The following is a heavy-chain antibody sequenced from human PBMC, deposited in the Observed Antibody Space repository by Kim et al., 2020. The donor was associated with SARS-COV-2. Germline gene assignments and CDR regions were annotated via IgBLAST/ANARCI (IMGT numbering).Heavy chain of an antibody. D-gene: IGHD3-9*01. V-gene: IGHV3-21*01. Sequence: GGSLRLSCAASGFTFSTYSMNWVRQAPGKGLEWVSSISTSSSYIYYADSAKGRFTISRANAKSSLFLQMNSLRVEDTGVYYCARFEGYGMDVWGQGTTVT. J-gene: IGHJ6*02. CDR2: ISTSSSYI. CDR3: ARFEGYGMDV. CDR1: GFTFSTYS.